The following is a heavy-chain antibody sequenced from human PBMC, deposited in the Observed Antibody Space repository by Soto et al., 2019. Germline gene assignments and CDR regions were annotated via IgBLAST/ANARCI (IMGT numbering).Heavy chain of an antibody. Sequence: KQSQTLSLTCAISGDSVSSNSAAWNWLRQSPSRGLEWLGRTYYRSKWYNDYAVSVKSRITINPDTSKNQFSLQLNSVTPEDTAVYYCARMWFPRTRLEYSSSGSLDYWGQGTLVTVSS. CDR3: ARMWFPRTRLEYSSSGSLDY. J-gene: IGHJ4*02. CDR1: GDSVSSNSAA. CDR2: TYYRSKWYN. D-gene: IGHD6-6*01. V-gene: IGHV6-1*01.